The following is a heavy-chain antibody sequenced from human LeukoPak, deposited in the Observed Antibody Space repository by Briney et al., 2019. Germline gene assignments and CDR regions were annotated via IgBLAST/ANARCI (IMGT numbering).Heavy chain of an antibody. CDR1: GFTVSSNY. V-gene: IGHV3-53*01. CDR3: AKDLDVLRYFDWLFAFDI. D-gene: IGHD3-9*01. Sequence: GGSLRLSCAASGFTVSSNYMSWVRQAPGKGLEWVSVIYSGGSTYYADSVKGRFTISRDNSKNTLYLQMNSLRAEDTAVYYCAKDLDVLRYFDWLFAFDIWGQGTMVTVSS. CDR2: IYSGGST. J-gene: IGHJ3*02.